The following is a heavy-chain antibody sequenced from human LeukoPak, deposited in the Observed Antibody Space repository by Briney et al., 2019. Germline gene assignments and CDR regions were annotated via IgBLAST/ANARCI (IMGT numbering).Heavy chain of an antibody. D-gene: IGHD3-3*01. CDR1: GGSVSSGNYY. CDR3: ARRSGYSPNWFDP. Sequence: SETLSLICTVSGGSVSSGNYYWSWIRQPPGKGLEWIGYIYYSGSTNYNPSLKSRVTMSVDTSKNQFSLKLTSVTAADTAVYYCARRSGYSPNWFDPWGQGTLVTVSS. J-gene: IGHJ5*02. V-gene: IGHV4-61*01. CDR2: IYYSGST.